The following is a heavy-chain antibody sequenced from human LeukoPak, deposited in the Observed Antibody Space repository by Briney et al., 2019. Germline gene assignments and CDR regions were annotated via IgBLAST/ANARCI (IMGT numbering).Heavy chain of an antibody. CDR3: ARGGGSYQDAFDI. Sequence: GPVKVSCKAPRYTFTGYYIHWVRQAPGQGLEWMGWISAYNGNTNYAQKLQGRVTMTTDTSTSTAYMELRSLRSDDTAVYYCARGGGSYQDAFDIWGQGTMVTVSS. J-gene: IGHJ3*02. CDR1: RYTFTGYY. CDR2: ISAYNGNT. D-gene: IGHD1-26*01. V-gene: IGHV1-18*01.